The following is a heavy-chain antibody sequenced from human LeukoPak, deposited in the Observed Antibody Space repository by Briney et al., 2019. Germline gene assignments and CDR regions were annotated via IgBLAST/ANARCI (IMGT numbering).Heavy chain of an antibody. CDR1: GGSISSGDYY. V-gene: IGHV4-30-4*02. J-gene: IGHJ4*02. CDR3: ARAVAARPGFVDY. D-gene: IGHD6-6*01. Sequence: PSETLSLTCTVSGGSISSGDYYRSWIRQPPGKGLEWIGYIYYSGSTYYNPSLKSRVTISVDTSKNQFSLKLSSVTAADTAVYYCARAVAARPGFVDYWGQGTLVTVSS. CDR2: IYYSGST.